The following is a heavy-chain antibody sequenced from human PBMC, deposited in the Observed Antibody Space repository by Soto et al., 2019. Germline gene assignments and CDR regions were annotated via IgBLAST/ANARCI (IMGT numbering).Heavy chain of an antibody. Sequence: QVQLVQSGAEVKKPGASVKVSCKASGYTFTSYDINWVRQATGQGFEYLGWVNPNSGNTGYVKKFRGRVTMTRDTSMSAAYMELSSLRSEDTSLYYCARGIKYGDYSRWFEPWGPRNVVSVS. J-gene: IGHJ5*02. CDR1: GYTFTSYD. D-gene: IGHD4-17*01. V-gene: IGHV1-8*01. CDR2: VNPNSGNT. CDR3: ARGIKYGDYSRWFEP.